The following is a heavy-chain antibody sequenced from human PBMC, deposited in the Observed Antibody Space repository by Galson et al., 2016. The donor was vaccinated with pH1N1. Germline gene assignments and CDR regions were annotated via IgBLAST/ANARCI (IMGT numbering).Heavy chain of an antibody. Sequence: SLRLSCAASGFTFSSYGMHWVRQAPGKGLEWVAVISYDGSKKYYADSVKGRFTISRDNSKNTLYPQMNSLRAEDTAVYYCAKPIYGSGGFDPWGQGTLVTVSS. CDR2: ISYDGSKK. D-gene: IGHD3-10*01. CDR3: AKPIYGSGGFDP. J-gene: IGHJ5*02. CDR1: GFTFSSYG. V-gene: IGHV3-30*18.